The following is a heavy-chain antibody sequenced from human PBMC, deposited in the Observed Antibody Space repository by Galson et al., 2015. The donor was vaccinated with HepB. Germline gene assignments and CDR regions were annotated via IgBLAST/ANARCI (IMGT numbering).Heavy chain of an antibody. CDR1: GGSINSSSYS. V-gene: IGHV4-39*01. D-gene: IGHD3-10*01. CDR2: IYYSGST. CDR3: ARSITLVRGVITKASDY. Sequence: SETLSLTCTVSGGSINSSSYSWGWIRQPPGKGLEWIGTIYYSGSTYYNPSLKSRVTISVDTSKNQFSLKLSSVTAADTAVYYCARSITLVRGVITKASDYWGQGTLVTVSS. J-gene: IGHJ4*02.